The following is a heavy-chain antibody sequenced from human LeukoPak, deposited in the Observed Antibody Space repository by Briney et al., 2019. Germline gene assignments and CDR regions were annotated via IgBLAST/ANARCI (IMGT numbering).Heavy chain of an antibody. J-gene: IGHJ4*02. CDR2: IYYSGST. CDR3: ARFSSSGHLFDY. D-gene: IGHD6-19*01. Sequence: PSETLSLTCTVSGGSISSGGYYWSWIRQHPGKGLEWIGYIYYSGSTYYNPSLKSRVTISVDTSKNQFSLKLSSVTAADTAVYYCARFSSSGHLFDYWGQGTPVTVSS. CDR1: GGSISSGGYY. V-gene: IGHV4-31*03.